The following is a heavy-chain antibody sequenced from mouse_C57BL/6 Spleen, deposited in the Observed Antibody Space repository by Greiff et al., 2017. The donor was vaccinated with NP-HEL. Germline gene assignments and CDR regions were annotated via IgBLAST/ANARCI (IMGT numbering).Heavy chain of an antibody. Sequence: QVQLQQPGAELVKPGASVKMSCKASGYTFTSYWITWVKQRPGQGLEWIGDIYPGSGSTNYNEKFKSKATLTVDTSSSTAYMQLSSLTSEDSAVYYCARVGNYGSRLYAMDYWGQGTSVTVSS. CDR3: ARVGNYGSRLYAMDY. D-gene: IGHD2-2*01. CDR1: GYTFTSYW. J-gene: IGHJ4*01. V-gene: IGHV1-55*01. CDR2: IYPGSGST.